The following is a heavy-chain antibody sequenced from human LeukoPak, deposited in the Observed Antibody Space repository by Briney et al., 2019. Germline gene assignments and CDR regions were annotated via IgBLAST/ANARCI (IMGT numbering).Heavy chain of an antibody. D-gene: IGHD1-1*01. CDR2: IKSNSGGT. V-gene: IGHV1-2*02. Sequence: ASVKVSCKASGYSFIGYYMHWVRQAPGQGLEWMGWIKSNSGGTHYAQKFQGRVTMTRDTSITTAYMELSRLTSDDTAVYYCARVRRWYNWNDLDYWGQGTLVTVSS. CDR3: ARVRRWYNWNDLDY. J-gene: IGHJ4*02. CDR1: GYSFIGYY.